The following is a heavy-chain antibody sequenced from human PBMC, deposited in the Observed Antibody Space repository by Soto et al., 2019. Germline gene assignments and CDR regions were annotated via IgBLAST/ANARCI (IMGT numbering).Heavy chain of an antibody. CDR2: IDGDGTSA. CDR3: AKDRYPFTVTTAGSDS. J-gene: IGHJ5*01. Sequence: PGGSLRLSCAASGFSFSNYWMYWVRQAPGKGLVLVSHIDGDGTSASYADSVKGRFTISRDNAKSTLYLQMDSLRAEDTAVYYCAKDRYPFTVTTAGSDSWGQGTLVTVSS. V-gene: IGHV3-74*01. D-gene: IGHD4-17*01. CDR1: GFSFSNYW.